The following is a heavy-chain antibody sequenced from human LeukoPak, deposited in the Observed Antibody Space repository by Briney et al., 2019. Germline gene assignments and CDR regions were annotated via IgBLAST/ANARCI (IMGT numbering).Heavy chain of an antibody. V-gene: IGHV4-39*07. CDR3: ASVRGVEYYYYYYMDV. J-gene: IGHJ6*03. D-gene: IGHD3-10*02. CDR2: IYYSGST. Sequence: SETLSLTCTVSGGSISSSSYYWGWIRQPPGKGLEWIGSIYYSGSTYYNPSLKSRVTISVDKSKNQFSLKLSSVTAADTAVYYCASVRGVEYYYYYYMDVWGKGTTVTVSS. CDR1: GGSISSSSYY.